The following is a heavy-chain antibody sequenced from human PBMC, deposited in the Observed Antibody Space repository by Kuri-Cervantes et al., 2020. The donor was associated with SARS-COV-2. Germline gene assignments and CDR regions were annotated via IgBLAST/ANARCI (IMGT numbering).Heavy chain of an antibody. CDR2: INPNSGGT. V-gene: IGHV1-2*02. Sequence: AAAKVSCKASGPTFINHYIHWVRQAPRQGLEWMGWINPNSGGTSYGRKFQGRVTMTRDTSISTAYMELSRMRYDDTAVYYCAREFSGAIVVVPAIWGQGTLVTVSS. J-gene: IGHJ4*02. CDR3: AREFSGAIVVVPAI. D-gene: IGHD2-2*01. CDR1: GPTFINHY.